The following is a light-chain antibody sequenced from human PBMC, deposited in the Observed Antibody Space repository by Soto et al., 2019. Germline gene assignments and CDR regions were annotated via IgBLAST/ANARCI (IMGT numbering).Light chain of an antibody. CDR1: QSISSIS. J-gene: IGKJ4*01. CDR2: GAS. CDR3: QHYGTSPRLT. Sequence: EIVLTQSPGALSFSPGERSTLSGRASQSISSISLAWYQHKPGQAPRLLIFGASSRATGIPERFSGSGSGTDFTLTITRLEPEDFAVYYCQHYGTSPRLTFGGGTKVDIK. V-gene: IGKV3-20*01.